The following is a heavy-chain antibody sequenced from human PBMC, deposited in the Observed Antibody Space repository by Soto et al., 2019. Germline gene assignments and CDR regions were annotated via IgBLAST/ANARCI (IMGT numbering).Heavy chain of an antibody. V-gene: IGHV1-3*04. CDR2: INTGDGNT. CDR3: ARDVSGTYYYYGMDV. D-gene: IGHD1-26*01. J-gene: IGHJ6*02. CDR1: GYIFISYA. Sequence: GASVKVSCKASGYIFISYAMHWVRQAPGQGLEGMGWINTGDGNTKYSQKFQGRGTITRDTSASTAYMELSRLTSEDAAVFSCARDVSGTYYYYGMDVWGQGTTVTVSS.